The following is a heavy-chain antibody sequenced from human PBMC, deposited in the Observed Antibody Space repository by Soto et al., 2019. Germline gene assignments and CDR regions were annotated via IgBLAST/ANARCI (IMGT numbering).Heavy chain of an antibody. CDR2: SSGHNGKA. CDR3: ARKGYIGNFAMDV. J-gene: IGHJ6*02. CDR1: GYTFKSYD. D-gene: IGHD5-12*01. V-gene: IGHV1-18*04. Sequence: QVQLVQSGAEVKEPGASVTVSCKASGYTFKSYDVMWVRKAPGQGLEWMGGSSGHNGKADYSETFQGRVIMTTDTSTATASMDLRGLRSADTAVYYCARKGYIGNFAMDVWGQGTTVTVSS.